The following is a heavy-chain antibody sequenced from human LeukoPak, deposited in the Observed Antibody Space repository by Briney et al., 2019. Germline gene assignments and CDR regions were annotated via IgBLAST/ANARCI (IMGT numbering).Heavy chain of an antibody. V-gene: IGHV3-23*01. CDR3: AKDVGSSGLIDY. J-gene: IGHJ4*02. CDR2: ISGSGGST. Sequence: PGGSLRLSCAASGFTFSSYAMSWVRQAPGKGLGWVSAISGSGGSTYYADSVKGRFTISRDNSKNTLYLQMNSLRAEDTAVYYCAKDVGSSGLIDYWGQGTLVTVSS. D-gene: IGHD6-19*01. CDR1: GFTFSSYA.